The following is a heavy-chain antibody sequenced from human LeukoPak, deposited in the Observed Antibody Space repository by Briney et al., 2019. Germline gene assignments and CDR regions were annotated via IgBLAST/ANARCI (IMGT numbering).Heavy chain of an antibody. Sequence: PSETLPLTCAVYGGSFSGYYWSWIRQPPGKGLEWIGEINHSGSTNYNPSLKSRVTISVDTSKNQFSLKLSSVTAADTAVYYCARGTMVYAKIDYWGQGTLVTVSS. CDR3: ARGTMVYAKIDY. D-gene: IGHD2-8*01. J-gene: IGHJ4*02. V-gene: IGHV4-34*01. CDR2: INHSGST. CDR1: GGSFSGYY.